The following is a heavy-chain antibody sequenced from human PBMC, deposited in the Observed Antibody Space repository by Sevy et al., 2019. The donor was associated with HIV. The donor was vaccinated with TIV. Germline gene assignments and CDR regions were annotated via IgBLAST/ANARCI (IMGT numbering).Heavy chain of an antibody. V-gene: IGHV3-53*01. CDR1: GFSVSSNY. CDR2: IHSGGKI. D-gene: IGHD3-3*01. Sequence: GGSLRLSCAASGFSVSSNYMSWVRQAPGKGPEWVSVIHSGGKISYADSVQGRFTISRDNSENTLYLQMDTLRAEDTAIYFCATHAPYYDFWTGNYDQWGQGTLVTVSS. CDR3: ATHAPYYDFWTGNYDQ. J-gene: IGHJ4*02.